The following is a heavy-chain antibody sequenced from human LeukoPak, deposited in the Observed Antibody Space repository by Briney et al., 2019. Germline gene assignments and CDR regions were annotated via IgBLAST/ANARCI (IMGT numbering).Heavy chain of an antibody. CDR1: GGSISSGGYY. Sequence: SETLSLTCTVSGGSISSGGYYWSWIRQHPGKGLEWIGYIYYSGSTYYNPSLKSRVTISVDTSKNQFSLKLSSVTAADTAVHYCARDAVAAAGLGMDVWGQGTTVTVSS. J-gene: IGHJ6*02. CDR3: ARDAVAAAGLGMDV. CDR2: IYYSGST. V-gene: IGHV4-31*03. D-gene: IGHD6-13*01.